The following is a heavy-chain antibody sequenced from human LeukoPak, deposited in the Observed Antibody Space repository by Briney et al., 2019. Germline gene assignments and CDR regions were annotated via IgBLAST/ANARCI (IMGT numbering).Heavy chain of an antibody. V-gene: IGHV3-9*03. CDR2: ISWNSGSI. D-gene: IGHD3-16*01. CDR1: GFTFDDYA. CDR3: AKGAARLSLFTSFDY. J-gene: IGHJ4*02. Sequence: GRSLRLSCAASGFTFDDYAMHWVWQAPGKGLEWVSGISWNSGSIGYADSAKGRFTISRDNAKNSLYLQMNSLRPEDMALYYCAKGAARLSLFTSFDYWGQGTLVTVSS.